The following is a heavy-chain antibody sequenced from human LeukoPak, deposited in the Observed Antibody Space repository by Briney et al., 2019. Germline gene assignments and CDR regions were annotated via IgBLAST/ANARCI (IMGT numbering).Heavy chain of an antibody. CDR2: INHSGST. V-gene: IGHV4-4*02. CDR3: VSSYYYYGMDV. J-gene: IGHJ6*02. Sequence: SETLSLTCAVSGGSISSSNWWSWVRQPPGKGLEWIGEINHSGSTNYNPSLKSRVTISVDTSKNQFSLKLNSVTAADTAVYYCVSSYYYYGMDVWGQGTTVTVSS. D-gene: IGHD3-3*02. CDR1: GGSISSSNW.